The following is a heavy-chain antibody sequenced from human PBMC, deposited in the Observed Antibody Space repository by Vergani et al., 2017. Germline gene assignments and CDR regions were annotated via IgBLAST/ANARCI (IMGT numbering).Heavy chain of an antibody. D-gene: IGHD2-2*01. Sequence: QVQLVQSGSELKKPGASVKVSCKASGYTFTSYAMNWVRQAPGQGLEWMGWINTNTGNPTYAQGFTGRFVFSLDTSVSTGYLQISSLKAEDTAVYYCARGSPSAFLPYCSSTSCYYNWFDPWGQGTLVTVSS. J-gene: IGHJ5*02. CDR2: INTNTGNP. CDR1: GYTFTSYA. V-gene: IGHV7-4-1*02. CDR3: ARGSPSAFLPYCSSTSCYYNWFDP.